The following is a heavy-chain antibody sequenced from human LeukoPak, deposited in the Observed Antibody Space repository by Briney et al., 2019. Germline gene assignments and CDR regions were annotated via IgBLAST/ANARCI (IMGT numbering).Heavy chain of an antibody. CDR2: INPNSGGT. V-gene: IGHV1-2*02. Sequence: GASVKVSCKASGYTFTGYYMHWVRQAPGQGLEWMGWINPNSGGTNYAQKFQGRVTMTRDTSISTAYMELSRLTSDDTAVYYCARDDAGCYYDSSGYCQDYYYMDVWGKGTTVTVSS. CDR1: GYTFTGYY. CDR3: ARDDAGCYYDSSGYCQDYYYMDV. J-gene: IGHJ6*03. D-gene: IGHD3-22*01.